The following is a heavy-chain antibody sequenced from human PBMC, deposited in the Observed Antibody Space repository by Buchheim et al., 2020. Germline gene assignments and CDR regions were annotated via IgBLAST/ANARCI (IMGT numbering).Heavy chain of an antibody. CDR2: INPSGGST. CDR1: GYTFTSYY. CDR3: ARVPSRDYGGNRGGLQP. D-gene: IGHD4-23*01. Sequence: QVQLAQSGAEVKKPGASVKVSCKASGYTFTSYYMHWVRQAPGQGLEWMGIINPSGGSTSYAQKFQGRVTMTRDTSTSTVYMELSSLRSEDTAVYYCARVPSRDYGGNRGGLQPWGQGTL. V-gene: IGHV1-46*01. J-gene: IGHJ4*02.